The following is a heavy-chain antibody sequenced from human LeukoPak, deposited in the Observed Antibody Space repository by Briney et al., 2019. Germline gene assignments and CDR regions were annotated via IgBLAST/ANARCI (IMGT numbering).Heavy chain of an antibody. CDR3: ASRATVTTDRFWFDP. J-gene: IGHJ5*02. CDR2: IYSGGST. CDR1: GFTVSSNY. Sequence: GGSLRLSCAASGFTVSSNYMSWVRQAPGKGLKWVSVIYSGGSTYYADSVKGRFTISRDNSKNTLYLQMNSLRAEDTAEYYCASRATVTTDRFWFDPWGQGTLVTVSS. V-gene: IGHV3-53*01. D-gene: IGHD4-11*01.